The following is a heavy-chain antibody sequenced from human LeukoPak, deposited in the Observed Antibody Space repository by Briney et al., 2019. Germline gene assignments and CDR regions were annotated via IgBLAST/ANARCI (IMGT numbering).Heavy chain of an antibody. CDR1: GGSISSYY. D-gene: IGHD5-18*01. V-gene: IGHV4-34*01. CDR2: INHSGST. Sequence: SSETLSLTCTVSGGSISSYYWSWIRQPAGKGLEWIGEINHSGSTNYNPSLKSRVTISVDTSKNQFSLKLSSVTAADTAVYYCARGWPITVDTAMASTYYFDYWGQGTLVTVSS. J-gene: IGHJ4*02. CDR3: ARGWPITVDTAMASTYYFDY.